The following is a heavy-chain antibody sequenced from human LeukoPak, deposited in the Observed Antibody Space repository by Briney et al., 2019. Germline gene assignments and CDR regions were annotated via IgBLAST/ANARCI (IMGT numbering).Heavy chain of an antibody. Sequence: RPGGSLRLSCAASGFTFSSYAMSWVRQAPGKGLEWVSAISGSGGSTYYADSVKGRFTISRDNSKNTLYLQKNSLRAEDTAVYYCAKVSGSAPGADYWGHGTLVTVSS. V-gene: IGHV3-23*01. D-gene: IGHD3-10*01. CDR3: AKVSGSAPGADY. CDR1: GFTFSSYA. CDR2: ISGSGGST. J-gene: IGHJ4*01.